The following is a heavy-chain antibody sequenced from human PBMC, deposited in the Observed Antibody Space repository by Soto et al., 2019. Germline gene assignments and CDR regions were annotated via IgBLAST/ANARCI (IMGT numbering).Heavy chain of an antibody. CDR2: IYYSGST. CDR3: ARMVRGVIQGIYWFDP. J-gene: IGHJ5*02. CDR1: GGSISSSSYY. V-gene: IGHV4-39*01. D-gene: IGHD3-10*01. Sequence: QLQLQESGPGLVKPSETLSLTCTVSGGSISSSSYYWGWIRQPPGKGLEWIGSIYYSGSTYYNPSLKSRVTISVDTSKNQFSLKLSSVTAADTAVYYCARMVRGVIQGIYWFDPWGQGTLVTVSS.